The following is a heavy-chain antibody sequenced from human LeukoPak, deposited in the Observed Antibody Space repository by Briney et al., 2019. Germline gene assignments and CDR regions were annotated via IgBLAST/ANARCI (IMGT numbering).Heavy chain of an antibody. J-gene: IGHJ4*02. D-gene: IGHD6-19*01. CDR2: IYYSGST. CDR1: GGSISSGGHY. Sequence: PSETLSLTCTVSGGSISSGGHYWGWVRQHPGTGLEWIGYIYYSGSTYYNPSLKSRVTISVDTSKNQFSLKLSSVTAADTAVYYCATVRSGWKKALDYWGQGTLVTVSS. CDR3: ATVRSGWKKALDY. V-gene: IGHV4-31*03.